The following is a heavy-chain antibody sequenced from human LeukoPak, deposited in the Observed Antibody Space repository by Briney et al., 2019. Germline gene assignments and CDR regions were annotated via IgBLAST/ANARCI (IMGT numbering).Heavy chain of an antibody. V-gene: IGHV3-33*08. CDR1: GFTFSSYG. CDR2: IWYDGSDK. J-gene: IGHJ4*02. D-gene: IGHD1-26*01. CDR3: ATDRGSSPFDY. Sequence: GGSLRLSCATSGFTFSSYGMHWVRQAPGKGLEWVAFIWYDGSDKNYGDPVKGRFTISRDNSKNTLYLQMDSLRGEDTAVYYCATDRGSSPFDYWGQGTLVTVSS.